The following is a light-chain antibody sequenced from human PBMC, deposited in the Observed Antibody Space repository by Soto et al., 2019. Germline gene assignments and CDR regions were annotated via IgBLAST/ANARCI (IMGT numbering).Light chain of an antibody. CDR3: QQSFSAPYT. V-gene: IGKV1-39*01. CDR2: SES. Sequence: DIQMAQSPSSLSASVGDSVTITCRASQSIGSHLNWYHQKPGKAPKLLIQSESSLQSGVPSRFSGSGSGSDFTLTISSLQPEDFATYYCQQSFSAPYTLGQGTKLEIK. CDR1: QSIGSH. J-gene: IGKJ2*01.